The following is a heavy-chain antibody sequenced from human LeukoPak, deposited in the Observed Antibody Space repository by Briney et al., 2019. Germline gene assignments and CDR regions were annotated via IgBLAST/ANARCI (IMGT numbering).Heavy chain of an antibody. V-gene: IGHV3-23*01. CDR3: AKTSGGSGWPHYYYGMDV. D-gene: IGHD6-19*01. Sequence: PGGSLRLSCAASGFTFSSYAMSWVRQAPGKGLEWVSAISGSGGSTYYADSVKGRFTISRDNSKNTLYLQMNSLRAEDTAVYYCAKTSGGSGWPHYYYGMDVWGQGTTVTVSS. CDR2: ISGSGGST. J-gene: IGHJ6*02. CDR1: GFTFSSYA.